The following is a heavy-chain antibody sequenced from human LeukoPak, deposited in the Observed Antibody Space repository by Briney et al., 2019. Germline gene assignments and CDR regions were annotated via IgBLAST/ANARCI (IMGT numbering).Heavy chain of an antibody. Sequence: GGSLRLSCLTSGFTFSTNAMSWVRQAPGKGLEWISGISGSGASTYYADSVTGRFTISRDNSKNTVHLEMNSLRVEDTAVYYCARSLGETTFDYWGQGTLVTVSS. V-gene: IGHV3-23*01. D-gene: IGHD3-16*01. CDR3: ARSLGETTFDY. CDR1: GFTFSTNA. J-gene: IGHJ4*02. CDR2: ISGSGAST.